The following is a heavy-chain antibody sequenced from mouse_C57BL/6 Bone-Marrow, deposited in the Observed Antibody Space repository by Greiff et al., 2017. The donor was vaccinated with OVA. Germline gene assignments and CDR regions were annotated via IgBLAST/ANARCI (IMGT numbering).Heavy chain of an antibody. Sequence: QVQLQQPGTELVKPGASVKLSCKASGYTFTSYWMHWVKQRPGQGLEWIGNINPSNGGTNYNEKFKSKATLTVDKSSSTAYMLLSSLTSDDAAVYDCARFGTTVVVDYWGQGTTLTVSS. D-gene: IGHD1-1*01. CDR2: INPSNGGT. CDR3: ARFGTTVVVDY. J-gene: IGHJ2*01. V-gene: IGHV1-53*01. CDR1: GYTFTSYW.